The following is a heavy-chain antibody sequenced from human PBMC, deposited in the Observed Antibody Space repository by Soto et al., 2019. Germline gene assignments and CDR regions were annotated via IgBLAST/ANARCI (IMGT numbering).Heavy chain of an antibody. V-gene: IGHV5-51*01. Sequence: GESLKISCMGSGYKVSTWQSFTSYWIGWVRQMPGKGLEWMGIIYPGDSDARYSPSFQGQVTISADKSISTAYLQWSSLKASDTAMYYCAREAEAVAVAGTGSYYGMDVWGQGTTVTVSS. CDR1: GYKVSTWQSFTSYW. CDR3: AREAEAVAVAGTGSYYGMDV. D-gene: IGHD6-19*01. J-gene: IGHJ6*02. CDR2: IYPGDSDA.